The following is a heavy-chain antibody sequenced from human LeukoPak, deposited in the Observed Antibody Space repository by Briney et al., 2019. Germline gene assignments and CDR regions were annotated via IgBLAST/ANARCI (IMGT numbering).Heavy chain of an antibody. CDR2: ISSSGSYI. CDR3: ARGWFGELWYYFDY. V-gene: IGHV3-21*01. Sequence: GGSLRLSCAASGLTFSSYSMNWVRQAPGKGLEWVSSISSSGSYIYYADSVKGRFTISRDNTKNSLYLQMNSLRAEDTAVYYCARGWFGELWYYFDYWGQGTLVTVSS. J-gene: IGHJ4*02. D-gene: IGHD3-10*01. CDR1: GLTFSSYS.